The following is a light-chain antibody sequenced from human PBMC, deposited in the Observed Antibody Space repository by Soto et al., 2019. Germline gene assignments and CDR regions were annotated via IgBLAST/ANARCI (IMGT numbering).Light chain of an antibody. J-gene: IGLJ2*01. CDR3: TSYSSGSTHVV. CDR1: SSDIGDYDY. Sequence: QSALTQPASVSGSPGQSITLSCIGTSSDIGDYDYVSWYQRNPGRAPQLLFFDVNNRPSGVSNRFSGSKSGNTASLTISGLQAEDEADYYCTSYSSGSTHVVFGGGTKVTVL. V-gene: IGLV2-14*03. CDR2: DVN.